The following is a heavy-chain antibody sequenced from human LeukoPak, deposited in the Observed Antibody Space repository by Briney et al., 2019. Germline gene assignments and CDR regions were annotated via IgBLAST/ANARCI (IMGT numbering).Heavy chain of an antibody. CDR3: ARAAVAGHFDY. J-gene: IGHJ4*02. Sequence: PSETLSLTCAVYGGSFSGYYWCWIRQPPGKGLEWIGEINHSGSTNYNPSLKSRVTISVDTSKNQFSLKLSSVTAADTAVYYCARAAVAGHFDYWGQGTLVTVSS. D-gene: IGHD6-19*01. CDR2: INHSGST. V-gene: IGHV4-34*01. CDR1: GGSFSGYY.